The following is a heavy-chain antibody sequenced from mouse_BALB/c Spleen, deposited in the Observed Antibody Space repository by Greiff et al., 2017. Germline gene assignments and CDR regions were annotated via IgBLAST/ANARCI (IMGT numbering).Heavy chain of an antibody. CDR1: GFTFSSYA. D-gene: IGHD1-1*01. J-gene: IGHJ1*01. CDR3: ARGAYYYGSSHWYFDV. V-gene: IGHV5-9-4*01. Sequence: EVQGVESGGGLVKPGGSLKLSCAASGFTFSSYAMSWVRQSPEKRLEWVAEISSGGSYTYYPDTVTGRFTISRDNAKNTLYLEMSSLRSEDTAMYYCARGAYYYGSSHWYFDVWGAGTTVTVSS. CDR2: ISSGGSYT.